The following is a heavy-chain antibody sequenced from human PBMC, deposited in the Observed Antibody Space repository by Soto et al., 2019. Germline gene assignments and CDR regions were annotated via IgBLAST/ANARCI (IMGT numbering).Heavy chain of an antibody. V-gene: IGHV3-23*01. CDR3: AKVPGFVWSGYYLNY. Sequence: GGSLRLSCAASGFTFSSYAMSWVRQAPGKGLEWVSAISGSGGSTYYADSVKGRFTISRDNSKNTLYLQMNSLRAEDTAVYYCAKVPGFVWSGYYLNYWGQGTIGIVSA. CDR2: ISGSGGST. D-gene: IGHD3-3*01. CDR1: GFTFSSYA. J-gene: IGHJ4*02.